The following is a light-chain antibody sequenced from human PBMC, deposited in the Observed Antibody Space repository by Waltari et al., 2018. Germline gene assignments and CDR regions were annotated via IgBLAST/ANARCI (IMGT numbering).Light chain of an antibody. Sequence: SYELTQPTSVSVAPGQTASITCPGDTLGAKYACWYPQKPGQSPVLVIHQDTKRPSGSPERFSGSNSGNTATLTISGTQAIDEADYYCQAWDSSYARVFGGGTKLTVL. V-gene: IGLV3-1*01. J-gene: IGLJ2*01. CDR1: TLGAKY. CDR3: QAWDSSYARV. CDR2: QDT.